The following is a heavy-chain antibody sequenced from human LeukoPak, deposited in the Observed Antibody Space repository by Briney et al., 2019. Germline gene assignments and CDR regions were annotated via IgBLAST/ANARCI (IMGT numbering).Heavy chain of an antibody. J-gene: IGHJ4*02. Sequence: PGGSLRLSCAASGFTVSSNYMSWVRQAPGKGLEWVSVIYSGGSTYYADSVKGRFTISRDNSKSTLYLQMNSLRAEDTAVYYCARVGSSSGWYYFDYWGQGTLVTVSS. D-gene: IGHD6-19*01. CDR3: ARVGSSSGWYYFDY. CDR1: GFTVSSNY. V-gene: IGHV3-53*01. CDR2: IYSGGST.